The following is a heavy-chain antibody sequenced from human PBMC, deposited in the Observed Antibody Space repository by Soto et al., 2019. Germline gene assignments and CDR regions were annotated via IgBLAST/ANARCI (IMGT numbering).Heavy chain of an antibody. Sequence: SETLSLTCAVSGGSISSTNWWSWIRQSPGKGLEWIGEIYHSGSTNYNPSLKSRVSISLDTSKNQFSLRLSSVTAADTAVYYCARLPDDSSGPFYWGQGTLVTVS. CDR2: IYHSGST. CDR1: GGSISSTNW. D-gene: IGHD3-22*01. CDR3: ARLPDDSSGPFY. J-gene: IGHJ4*02. V-gene: IGHV4-4*02.